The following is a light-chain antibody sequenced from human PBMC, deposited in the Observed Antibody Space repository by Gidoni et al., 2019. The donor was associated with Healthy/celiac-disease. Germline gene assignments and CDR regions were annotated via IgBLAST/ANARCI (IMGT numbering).Light chain of an antibody. CDR3: QQYRA. Sequence: EIVLTQSPGTLSLSAGEIATLSCRASQSVSSSYLAWYQQKPGQAPRLLIYGASSRATGIPDRFSCSGSGTDFTLTISRLEPEDFAVYYCQQYRAFGGGTKVEIK. CDR1: QSVSSSY. CDR2: GAS. V-gene: IGKV3-20*01. J-gene: IGKJ4*01.